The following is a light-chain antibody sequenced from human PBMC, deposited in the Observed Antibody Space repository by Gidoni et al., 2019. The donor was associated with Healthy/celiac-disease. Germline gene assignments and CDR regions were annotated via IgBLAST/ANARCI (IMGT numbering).Light chain of an antibody. CDR3: QQYNSYAWT. Sequence: DIQLLPSPSTLSASVGDRVTITCRASQSISSWLAWYQQKPGKAPKLLIYDASSLESGVPSRFSGSGSGTEFTLTISSLQPDDFATYYCQQYNSYAWTFGQGTKVEIK. J-gene: IGKJ1*01. V-gene: IGKV1-5*01. CDR1: QSISSW. CDR2: DAS.